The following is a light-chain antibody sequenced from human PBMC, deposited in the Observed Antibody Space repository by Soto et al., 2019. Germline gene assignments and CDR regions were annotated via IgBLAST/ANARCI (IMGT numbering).Light chain of an antibody. CDR1: RSNIGSSI. V-gene: IGLV1-47*01. J-gene: IGLJ3*02. CDR3: VAWDDNLRAQV. CDR2: MNN. Sequence: QSVLTQPPSLSGTPGQTVTISCFGSRSNIGSSIVHWYQQLPGTAPKHLIYMNNQRPSGVPDRFSGSESGTSATLVISGLRSEDEADDYCVAWDDNLRAQVFGGGTKLTVL.